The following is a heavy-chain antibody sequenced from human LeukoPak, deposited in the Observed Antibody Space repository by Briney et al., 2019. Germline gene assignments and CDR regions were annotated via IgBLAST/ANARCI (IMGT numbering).Heavy chain of an antibody. CDR3: ARDRHSNYDY. CDR1: GFTFSSYS. Sequence: GGSLRLSCAASGFTFSSYSMNWVRKAPGKGLEWVSYISSSSSTIYYADSVKGRFTISRDNAKNSLYLQMNSLRAEDTAVYYCARDRHSNYDYWGQGTLVTVSS. V-gene: IGHV3-48*01. D-gene: IGHD4-11*01. CDR2: ISSSSSTI. J-gene: IGHJ4*02.